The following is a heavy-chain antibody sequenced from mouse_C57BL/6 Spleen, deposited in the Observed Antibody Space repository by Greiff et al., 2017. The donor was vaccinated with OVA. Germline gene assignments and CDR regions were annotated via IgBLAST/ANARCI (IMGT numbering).Heavy chain of an antibody. J-gene: IGHJ4*01. Sequence: VKLVESGPGLVQPSQSLSITCTVSGFSLTSYGVHWVRQSPGKGLEWLGVIWRGGSTDYNAAFMSRLSITKDNSKSQVFFKMNSLQADDTAIYYCAKNAELGRAMDYWGQGTSVTVSS. CDR3: AKNAELGRAMDY. CDR1: GFSLTSYG. D-gene: IGHD4-1*01. V-gene: IGHV2-5*01. CDR2: IWRGGST.